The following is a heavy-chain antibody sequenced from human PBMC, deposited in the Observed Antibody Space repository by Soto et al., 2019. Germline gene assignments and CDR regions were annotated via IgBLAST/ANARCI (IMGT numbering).Heavy chain of an antibody. J-gene: IGHJ4*02. CDR2: IKQDGSEK. CDR1: GFTIGDFW. CDR3: ARTVVVVVPDNFDH. V-gene: IGHV3-7*01. D-gene: IGHD3-22*01. Sequence: GGSLRLSCAASGFTIGDFWMSWVRQAPGKGLEWVANIKQDGSEKYYVGSVKGRFTISRNSAKNSLYLQMDNLRGEDTAVYYCARTVVVVVPDNFDHWGQGTLVTVSS.